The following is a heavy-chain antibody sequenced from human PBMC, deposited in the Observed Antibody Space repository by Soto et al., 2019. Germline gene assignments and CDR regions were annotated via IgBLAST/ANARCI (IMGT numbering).Heavy chain of an antibody. D-gene: IGHD3-3*01. CDR2: IYPGDSDT. V-gene: IGHV5-51*01. CDR3: ARLSAPIRFLEWLLPPPAFDI. CDR1: GYSFTSYW. Sequence: PGESLKISCKGSGYSFTSYWIGWVRQMPVKGLEWMGIIYPGDSDTRYSPSFQGQVTISADKSISTAYLQWSSLKASDTAMYYCARLSAPIRFLEWLLPPPAFDIWGQGTMVTVSS. J-gene: IGHJ3*02.